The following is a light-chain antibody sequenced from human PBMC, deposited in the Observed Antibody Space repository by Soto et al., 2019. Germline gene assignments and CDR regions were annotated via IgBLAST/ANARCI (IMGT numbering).Light chain of an antibody. Sequence: QPVLTQPASGSGSPGQSISISCIGTSSDVGAFNYVSWYQHHPGKAPQLIIYDVTSRPSGVSNRFSASKSGNTASLTISGLQAEDEADYYCSSYTTRNTEVFGTGTKVTVL. V-gene: IGLV2-14*03. CDR2: DVT. CDR3: SSYTTRNTEV. J-gene: IGLJ1*01. CDR1: SSDVGAFNY.